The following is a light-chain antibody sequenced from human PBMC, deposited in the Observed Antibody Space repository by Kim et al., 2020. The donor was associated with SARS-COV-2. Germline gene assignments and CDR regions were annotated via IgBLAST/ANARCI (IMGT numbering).Light chain of an antibody. V-gene: IGLV9-49*01. Sequence: QPVLTQPPSASASLGASVTLTCTLSSGYSNYKVDWYQQRPGKGPRFVMRVGTGGIVGSKGDGIPDRFSVLGSGLNRYLTIKNIQEEDESEYHCGADHGSGSDFVYVFGAGTKVTVL. J-gene: IGLJ1*01. CDR3: GADHGSGSDFVYV. CDR2: VGTGGIVG. CDR1: SGYSNYK.